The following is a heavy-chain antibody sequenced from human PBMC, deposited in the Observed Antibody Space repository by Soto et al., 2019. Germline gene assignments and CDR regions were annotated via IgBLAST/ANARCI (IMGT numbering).Heavy chain of an antibody. V-gene: IGHV1-18*04. CDR2: ISADNGNT. D-gene: IGHD2-2*01. J-gene: IGHJ5*02. Sequence: QVQLVQSGAEVKKPGASVRVSCKASGYTFTSYGISWVRQAPGQGLEWMGWISADNGNTNYAQNLQGRVTMTTETATSTAYMELRSLRSDDTAVYYCARVGDIVVVGPWFDPWGQGTLVTVSS. CDR1: GYTFTSYG. CDR3: ARVGDIVVVGPWFDP.